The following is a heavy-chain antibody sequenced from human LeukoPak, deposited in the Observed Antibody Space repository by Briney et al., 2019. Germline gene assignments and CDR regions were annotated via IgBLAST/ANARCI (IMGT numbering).Heavy chain of an antibody. CDR1: GASISSSSYY. D-gene: IGHD5-18*01. V-gene: IGHV4-39*01. CDR3: ARNRMRLWLPFDY. J-gene: IGHJ4*02. Sequence: PSETLSLTCTVSGASISSSSYYWGWIRQPPGKGLEWIGSFYYTGSIYYNPSVKSRVTISVDTSKSQFSLKLSSVTAADTAVYYCARNRMRLWLPFDYWGQGTLVTVSS. CDR2: FYYTGSI.